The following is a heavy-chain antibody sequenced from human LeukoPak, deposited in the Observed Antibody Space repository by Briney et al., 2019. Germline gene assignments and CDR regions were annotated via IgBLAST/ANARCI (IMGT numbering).Heavy chain of an antibody. CDR1: GISVSSYA. V-gene: IGHV3-30*04. J-gene: IGHJ6*02. Sequence: GGSLRLSCAVSGISVSSYAVHWVRQAPGKGLEWVAVMPQDGSNEHYADSVKGRFTTSRDMSKNTVFLLMNSLRGEDTAVYYCARAGSSGSYYMYYGMDVWGQGTTVVVSS. CDR2: MPQDGSNE. D-gene: IGHD6-19*01. CDR3: ARAGSSGSYYMYYGMDV.